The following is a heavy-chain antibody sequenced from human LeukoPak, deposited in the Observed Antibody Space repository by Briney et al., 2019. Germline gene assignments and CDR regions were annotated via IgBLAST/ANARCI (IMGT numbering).Heavy chain of an antibody. CDR2: IYHSGST. J-gene: IGHJ3*02. Sequence: TTSQTLSLTCTVSGVSISSGGYYWSWIRQPPGKGLEWIGYIYHSGSTYYNPSLKSRVTISVDRSKNQFSLKLSSVTAADTAVYYCARRDFWSAFDIWGQGTMVTVSS. D-gene: IGHD3-3*01. V-gene: IGHV4-30-2*01. CDR3: ARRDFWSAFDI. CDR1: GVSISSGGYY.